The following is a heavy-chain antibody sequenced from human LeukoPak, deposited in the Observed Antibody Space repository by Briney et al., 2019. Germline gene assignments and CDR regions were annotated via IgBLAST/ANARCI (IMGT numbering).Heavy chain of an antibody. CDR1: GFTFSTYS. Sequence: GGSLRLSCAASGFTFSTYSMNWVRQAPGKGLEWVSSISSSSSYIYYADSVKGRFTISRDNAKNSLYLQMNSLRAEDTAVYYCAKDKQGDYYGSGSYYSVRIGGAFDIWGQGTMVTVSS. CDR2: ISSSSSYI. J-gene: IGHJ3*02. V-gene: IGHV3-21*01. CDR3: AKDKQGDYYGSGSYYSVRIGGAFDI. D-gene: IGHD3-10*01.